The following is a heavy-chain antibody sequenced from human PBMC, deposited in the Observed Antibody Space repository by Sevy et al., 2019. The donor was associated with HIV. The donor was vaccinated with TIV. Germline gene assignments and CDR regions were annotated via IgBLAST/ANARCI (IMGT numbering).Heavy chain of an antibody. Sequence: GESLKISCAASGFTFSSYGMHWVRQAPGKGLEWVAFIRYDGSNKYYADSVKGRFTISRDNSKNTLYLQMNSLRAEDTAVYYCAKDREYQLLSYNYYYYGMDVWGQGTTVTVSS. J-gene: IGHJ6*02. D-gene: IGHD2-2*01. CDR2: IRYDGSNK. CDR3: AKDREYQLLSYNYYYYGMDV. CDR1: GFTFSSYG. V-gene: IGHV3-30*02.